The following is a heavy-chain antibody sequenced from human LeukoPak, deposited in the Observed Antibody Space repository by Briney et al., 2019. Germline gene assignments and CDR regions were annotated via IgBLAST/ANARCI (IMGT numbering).Heavy chain of an antibody. CDR3: AKDLSSSNGWYYGMDV. CDR1: GFTFSIYA. CDR2: ISYDGSNK. D-gene: IGHD6-13*01. V-gene: IGHV3-30*18. J-gene: IGHJ6*02. Sequence: GGSLRLSCAASGFTFSIYAMSWVRQAPGKGLEWVAVISYDGSNKYYADSVKGRFTISRDNSKNTLYLQMNSLRAEDTAVYYCAKDLSSSNGWYYGMDVWGQGTTVTVSS.